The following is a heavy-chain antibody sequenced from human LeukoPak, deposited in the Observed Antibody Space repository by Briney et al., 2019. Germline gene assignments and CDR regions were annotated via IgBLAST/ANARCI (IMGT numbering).Heavy chain of an antibody. Sequence: PGGSLRLTCIASGFMFSSYWMTWVRQAPGKGLEWVANIKQDGSEKYYVDSVKGRFTISRDNAKKSLYLQMNSLRAEDTAVYFCAREGGWSIDYWGQGTQVTVSS. CDR2: IKQDGSEK. CDR3: AREGGWSIDY. CDR1: GFMFSSYW. J-gene: IGHJ4*02. D-gene: IGHD6-19*01. V-gene: IGHV3-7*01.